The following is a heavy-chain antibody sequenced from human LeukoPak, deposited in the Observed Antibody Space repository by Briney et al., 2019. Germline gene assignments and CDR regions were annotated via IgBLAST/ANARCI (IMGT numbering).Heavy chain of an antibody. J-gene: IGHJ6*02. Sequence: GGSLRLSCVASGFTFSGYGMHWVRQAPGKGPEWVAVISHDGSNKYYADSVKGRFTISRDNSKNTLYLQMNSLRAEDTAVYYCAREGYYYYGMDVWGQGTTVTVSS. CDR1: GFTFSGYG. V-gene: IGHV3-30*03. CDR3: AREGYYYYGMDV. CDR2: ISHDGSNK.